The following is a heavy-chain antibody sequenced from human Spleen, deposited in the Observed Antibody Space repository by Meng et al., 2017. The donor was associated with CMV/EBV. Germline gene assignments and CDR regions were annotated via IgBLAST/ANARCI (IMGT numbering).Heavy chain of an antibody. D-gene: IGHD6-19*01. CDR1: GFTFSDYW. CDR2: IKQDGSEK. V-gene: IGHV3-7*03. J-gene: IGHJ4*02. Sequence: GESLKISCVASGFTFSDYWMSWIRQAPGGGLEWVANIKQDGSEKYYVDSVKGRFTISRDNAKNSVFLQMNSLTADDTAVYYCARVESSDDSRYRPFDYWGQGSLVTVSS. CDR3: ARVESSDDSRYRPFDY.